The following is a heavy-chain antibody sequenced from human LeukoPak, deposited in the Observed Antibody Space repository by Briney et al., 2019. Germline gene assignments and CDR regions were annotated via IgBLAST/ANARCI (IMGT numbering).Heavy chain of an antibody. V-gene: IGHV3-9*03. CDR2: MNWKTDIV. CDR3: AKGPKENWYFDL. CDR1: GFNFSCDDYA. J-gene: IGHJ2*01. Sequence: GRSLRLSCAASGFNFSCDDYAFHWVRQAPGKGLEWVSGMNWKTDIVAYADSVKGRFTISRDNDRKSVHLQMNSLTPDDMAVYHCAKGPKENWYFDLWGRGTLVTVSS.